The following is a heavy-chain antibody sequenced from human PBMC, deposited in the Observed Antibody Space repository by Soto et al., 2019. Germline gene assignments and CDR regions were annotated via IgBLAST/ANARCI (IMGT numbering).Heavy chain of an antibody. CDR1: GYTFTGYY. J-gene: IGHJ6*02. D-gene: IGHD3-16*02. Sequence: ASVKVSCKASGYTFTGYYIHWVRQAPGQGLEWMGWINPNSGGTNYAQKLQGWVTMTKDTSISTANMELTRLTSDDTAEYYYAGDRSFINYSYRDVGGQGPTVTV. V-gene: IGHV1-2*04. CDR3: AGDRSFINYSYRDV. CDR2: INPNSGGT.